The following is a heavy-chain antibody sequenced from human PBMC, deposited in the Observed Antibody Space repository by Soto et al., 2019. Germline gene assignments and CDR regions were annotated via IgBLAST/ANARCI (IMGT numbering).Heavy chain of an antibody. CDR1: GFSLSPDGVG. CDR3: AHRTYFTWWRQFDS. V-gene: IGHV2-5*02. CDR2: IYWDDED. J-gene: IGHJ4*02. D-gene: IGHD2-21*02. Sequence: QITLRESGPALVNRTHTLTLTCTFSGFSLSPDGVGVGWIRQPPGKALEWLAIIYWDDEDGYSPSLSSRLTLTKDTSKNQVVLTMTNMDPVDTDTYYCAHRTYFTWWRQFDSWGQGILVTVSS.